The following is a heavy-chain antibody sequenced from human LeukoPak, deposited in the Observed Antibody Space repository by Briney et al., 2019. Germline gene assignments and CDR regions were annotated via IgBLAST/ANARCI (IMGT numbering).Heavy chain of an antibody. CDR3: ARDSVAGTTVYSFDY. CDR1: GYTFTGYY. CDR2: INPNSGGT. J-gene: IGHJ4*02. V-gene: IGHV1-2*02. D-gene: IGHD6-19*01. Sequence: ASVKVSCKASGYTFTGYYMHWVRQAPGQGLEWMGWINPNSGGTNYAQKFQGRVTMTRDTSISTAYMELSRLRSDDTAVYYCARDSVAGTTVYSFDYWGREPWSPSPQ.